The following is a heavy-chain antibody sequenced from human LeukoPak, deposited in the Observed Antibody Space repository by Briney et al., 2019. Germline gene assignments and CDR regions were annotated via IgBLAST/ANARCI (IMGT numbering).Heavy chain of an antibody. CDR1: GYSISSGYY. CDR3: ARQLGRAYFDY. CDR2: IYYSGST. V-gene: IGHV4-38-2*01. Sequence: PSETLSLTCAVSGYSISSGYYWGWIRQPPGQGLEWIGSIYYSGSTYYNPSLKSRVTISVDTSKNQFSLKLSSVTAADTAVYYCARQLGRAYFDYWGQGTLVTVSS. J-gene: IGHJ4*02. D-gene: IGHD6-13*01.